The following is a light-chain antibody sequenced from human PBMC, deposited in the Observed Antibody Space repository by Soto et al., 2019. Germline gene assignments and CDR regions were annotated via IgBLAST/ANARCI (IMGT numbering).Light chain of an antibody. CDR3: SSYTTSNTRQIV. CDR1: SSDVGGYNY. J-gene: IGLJ1*01. V-gene: IGLV2-14*03. Sequence: ALTQPASVSGSPGQSITISCTGTSSDVGGYNYVSWYQHHPGKAPKLIIYDVSNRPSGVSNRFSGSKSGDTASLTISGLQPEDEADYYCSSYTTSNTRQIVFGTGTKVTVL. CDR2: DVS.